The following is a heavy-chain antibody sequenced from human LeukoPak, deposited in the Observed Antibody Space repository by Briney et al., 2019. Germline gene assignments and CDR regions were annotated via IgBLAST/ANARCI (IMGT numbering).Heavy chain of an antibody. CDR3: ARAVSSWFYYYYYYGMDV. V-gene: IGHV4-31*03. CDR1: GGSISSGGYY. Sequence: KTSETLSLTCTASGGSISSGGYYWSWIRQHPGKGLEWIGYIYYSGSTYYNPSLKSRVTISVDTSKNQFSLKLSSVTATDTAVYYCARAVSSWFYYYYYYGMDVWGQGTTVTVSS. D-gene: IGHD6-13*01. J-gene: IGHJ6*02. CDR2: IYYSGST.